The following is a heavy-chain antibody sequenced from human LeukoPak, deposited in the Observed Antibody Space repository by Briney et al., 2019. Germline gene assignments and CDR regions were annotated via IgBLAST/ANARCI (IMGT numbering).Heavy chain of an antibody. CDR1: GYIFAIYG. V-gene: IGHV1-18*01. J-gene: IGHJ4*02. CDR3: ARDLTAGGDGQGY. Sequence: ASVKVSRKASGYIFAIYGVSWVRQAPGQGLEWMGWIRPYKGKTNYAQKLQGRVTMTTDTSTSTAHMELRSLRTDDTAVYYCARDLTAGGDGQGYWGQGTLVTVSS. D-gene: IGHD2-21*01. CDR2: IRPYKGKT.